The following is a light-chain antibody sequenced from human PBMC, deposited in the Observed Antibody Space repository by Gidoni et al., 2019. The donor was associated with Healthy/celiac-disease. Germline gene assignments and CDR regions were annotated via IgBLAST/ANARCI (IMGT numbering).Light chain of an antibody. Sequence: DIVLTQSPGTLSLSPGERATLSCRVSQSVSSSYLAWYQQKPGQAPKLLIYGASSRATGTPDRFSGSGSGTDFTLTISGLEPEDFAVYYCQQYDSSPLTFGQGTRVEIK. J-gene: IGKJ1*01. V-gene: IGKV3-20*01. CDR2: GAS. CDR1: QSVSSSY. CDR3: QQYDSSPLT.